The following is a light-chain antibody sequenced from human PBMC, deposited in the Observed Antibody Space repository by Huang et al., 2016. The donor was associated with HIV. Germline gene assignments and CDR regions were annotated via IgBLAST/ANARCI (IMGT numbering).Light chain of an antibody. CDR2: GSS. Sequence: EIVLTQSPATLSVSPGERATLSCRASQRVSCSLAWYQQKPVQSPRLLIYGSSTRATGVPDRLSVSGSGTEFTLTISSLQSEEFAVYYCQQYNNFYTFGRGTRVDIK. V-gene: IGKV3-15*01. J-gene: IGKJ3*01. CDR3: QQYNNFYT. CDR1: QRVSCS.